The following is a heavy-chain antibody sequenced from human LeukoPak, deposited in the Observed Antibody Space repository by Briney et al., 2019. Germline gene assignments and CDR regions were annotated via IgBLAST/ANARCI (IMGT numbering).Heavy chain of an antibody. D-gene: IGHD3-22*01. J-gene: IGHJ3*02. CDR1: GGSISSYY. V-gene: IGHV4-59*08. CDR3: ARHRGSLLARRNAFDI. CDR2: IYYSGST. Sequence: SETLSLTCTVSGGSISSYYWSWIRQPPGKGLEWIGYIYYSGSTYYNPSLKSRVTISVDTSKNQFSLKLSSVTAADTAVYYCARHRGSLLARRNAFDIWGQGTMVTVSS.